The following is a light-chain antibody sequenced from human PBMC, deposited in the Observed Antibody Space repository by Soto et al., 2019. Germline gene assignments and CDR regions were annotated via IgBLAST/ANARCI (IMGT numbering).Light chain of an antibody. CDR3: SSYTTSTSFIL. Sequence: QSALTQPASVSGSPGQSITISCTGTSSDLGAYNYVSWYQQVPGTAPKAMIYEVSSRPSGVSNRFSGSKSGNTASLTISGLQAEDEAYYYCSSYTTSTSFILFGGGTKVTVL. V-gene: IGLV2-14*01. CDR1: SSDLGAYNY. J-gene: IGLJ2*01. CDR2: EVS.